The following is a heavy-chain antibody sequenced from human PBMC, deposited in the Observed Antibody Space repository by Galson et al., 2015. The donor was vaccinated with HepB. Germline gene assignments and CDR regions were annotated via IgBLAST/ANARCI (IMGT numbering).Heavy chain of an antibody. Sequence: SLRLYCAASGFTFSTYAMHWVRQAPGKGLEWVAAISYDGSNKYYADSVKGRFTISRDNSKNTLYLQMNSLSGDDTALYYCARALDYWGQGTLVTVSS. CDR3: ARALDY. CDR2: ISYDGSNK. CDR1: GFTFSTYA. J-gene: IGHJ4*02. V-gene: IGHV3-30-3*01.